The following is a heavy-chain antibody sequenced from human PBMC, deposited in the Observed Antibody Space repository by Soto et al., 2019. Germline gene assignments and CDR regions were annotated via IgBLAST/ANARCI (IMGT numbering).Heavy chain of an antibody. D-gene: IGHD5-18*01. V-gene: IGHV1-18*01. CDR2: ISAYNGNT. CDR3: AREWNVDTAMVTGYFDY. J-gene: IGHJ4*02. Sequence: ASVKVSCEASGYTFTSYGISWVRQTPGQGLEWMGWISAYNGNTNYAQKLQGRVTMTTDTSTSTAYMELRSLRSDDTAVYYCAREWNVDTAMVTGYFDYWGQGTLVTVSS. CDR1: GYTFTSYG.